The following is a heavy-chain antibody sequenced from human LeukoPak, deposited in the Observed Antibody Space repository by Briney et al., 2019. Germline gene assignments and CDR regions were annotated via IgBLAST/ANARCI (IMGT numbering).Heavy chain of an antibody. J-gene: IGHJ4*02. CDR1: GFTFSSYA. Sequence: GGSLRLSCAASGFTFSSYAMHWVRQAPGKGLEWVAVISYDGSNKYYADSVKGRFTISRDNSKNTLYLQMNSLRAEDTAVYYWARDNEGFDYWGQGTLVTVSS. CDR3: ARDNEGFDY. CDR2: ISYDGSNK. D-gene: IGHD1-1*01. V-gene: IGHV3-30-3*01.